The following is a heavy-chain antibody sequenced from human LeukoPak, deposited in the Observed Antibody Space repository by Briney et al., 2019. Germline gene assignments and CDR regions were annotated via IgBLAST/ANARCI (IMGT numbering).Heavy chain of an antibody. J-gene: IGHJ2*01. CDR2: ISSGSHHI. CDR1: GFAFSTYG. V-gene: IGHV3-21*01. Sequence: PGGSLRLSCAASGFAFSTYGMTWVRPAPGKGLEWVSSISSGSHHIFYPDSVKGRFIISRDNAKNSLYLQANSLRAEDTAVYYCASIRVSGHWYFDLWGHGTLVTVSS. CDR3: ASIRVSGHWYFDL. D-gene: IGHD1-26*01.